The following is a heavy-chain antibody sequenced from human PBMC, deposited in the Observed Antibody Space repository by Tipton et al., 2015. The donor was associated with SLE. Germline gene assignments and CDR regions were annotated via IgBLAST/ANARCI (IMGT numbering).Heavy chain of an antibody. D-gene: IGHD4-17*01. J-gene: IGHJ4*02. CDR3: ARRAYGDYGFDY. CDR1: GDSISSDIHY. Sequence: TCTVSGDSISSDIHYWGWIRQPPGKGLEWIGSVFYTGTTSYNSSVKSRVAISIDTSKNHFSLRLTSVTAADTAVYYCARRAYGDYGFDYWGQGTLVTVSS. CDR2: VFYTGTT. V-gene: IGHV4-39*07.